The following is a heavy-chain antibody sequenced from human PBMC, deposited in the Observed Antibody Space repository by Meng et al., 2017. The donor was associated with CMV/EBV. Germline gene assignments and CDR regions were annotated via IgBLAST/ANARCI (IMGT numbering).Heavy chain of an antibody. D-gene: IGHD6-25*01. CDR3: ARVKIAAAAKNAFDI. Sequence: GESLKISCAASGFTVSSYEMNWVRQAPGKGLEWVSYISSSGSTIYYADSVKGRFTISRDNTKNSLYLQMNSLRAEDTAVYYCARVKIAAAAKNAFDIWGQGTMVTVSS. CDR2: ISSSGSTI. V-gene: IGHV3-48*03. J-gene: IGHJ3*02. CDR1: GFTVSSYE.